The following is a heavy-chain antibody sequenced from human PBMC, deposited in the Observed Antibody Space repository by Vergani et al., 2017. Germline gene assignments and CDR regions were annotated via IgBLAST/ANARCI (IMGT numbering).Heavy chain of an antibody. CDR2: ISTSSSYI. J-gene: IGHJ4*02. V-gene: IGHV3-21*02. CDR3: ARDTRGPEGADY. D-gene: IGHD1-14*01. CDR1: GFTFNHYA. Sequence: EVQLLESGGDLVQPGGSLRLSCAASGFTFNHYAMNWVRQAPGKGLEWVSSISTSSSYIYYADSVKGRFTISRDNAKNSLYLQMNNLRAEDTAVYYCARDTRGPEGADYWGQGTLVTVSS.